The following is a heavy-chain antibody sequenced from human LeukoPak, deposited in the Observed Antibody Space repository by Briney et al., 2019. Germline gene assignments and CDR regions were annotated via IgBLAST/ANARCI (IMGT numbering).Heavy chain of an antibody. CDR1: GFTFSSYA. CDR2: IGGSDGST. CDR3: ARGSSGWPYYFAY. V-gene: IGHV3-23*01. Sequence: GGSLRLSCAASGFTFSSYAMSWVRQAPGEGLEWVSAIGGSDGSTYYADSVKGRFTISRDNSKNTLYLQMNSLEDEDTAVYHCARGSSGWPYYFAYWGQGALVTVSS. D-gene: IGHD6-19*01. J-gene: IGHJ4*02.